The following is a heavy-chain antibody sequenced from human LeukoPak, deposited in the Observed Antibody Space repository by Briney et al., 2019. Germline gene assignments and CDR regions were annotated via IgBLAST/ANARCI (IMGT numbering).Heavy chain of an antibody. D-gene: IGHD3-22*01. Sequence: GGSLRLSCAASGFTFSSYEMNWLRQAPGEGLEWVGRIKSKTDGGTTDYAAPVKGRFTISRDDSKNTLYLQMNSLKTEDTAVYYCTTDPRPMYYYDSSGDAFDYWGQGTLVTVS. V-gene: IGHV3-15*01. CDR3: TTDPRPMYYYDSSGDAFDY. J-gene: IGHJ4*02. CDR1: GFTFSSYE. CDR2: IKSKTDGGTT.